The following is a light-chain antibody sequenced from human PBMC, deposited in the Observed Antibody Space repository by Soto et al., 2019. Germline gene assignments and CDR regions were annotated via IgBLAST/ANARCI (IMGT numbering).Light chain of an antibody. CDR2: EAN. V-gene: IGLV2-14*01. Sequence: QSALTQPASVSGSPGQSITVSCTGTSSDVGGYNSVSWYQQHPGKTPTLMIFEANNRPSGVSNRFSGSKSGNTASLTISGLQADDEADYYCTSYTNSNTYVFVTGTKVTVL. CDR3: TSYTNSNTYV. CDR1: SSDVGGYNS. J-gene: IGLJ1*01.